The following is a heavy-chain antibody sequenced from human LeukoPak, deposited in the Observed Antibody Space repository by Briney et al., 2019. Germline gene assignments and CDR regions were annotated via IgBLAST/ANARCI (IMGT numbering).Heavy chain of an antibody. Sequence: ASVKVSCKASGYTFTNYYIHWVRQAPGQGLEWMGLIKPSGGNTNYAQKFQGRVTMTRDTSTSTVYMELSSLKSEDTAVYYCARVRDGYNDAYDIWGQGTMVTVTS. CDR1: GYTFTNYY. CDR2: IKPSGGNT. J-gene: IGHJ3*02. CDR3: ARVRDGYNDAYDI. D-gene: IGHD5-24*01. V-gene: IGHV1-46*01.